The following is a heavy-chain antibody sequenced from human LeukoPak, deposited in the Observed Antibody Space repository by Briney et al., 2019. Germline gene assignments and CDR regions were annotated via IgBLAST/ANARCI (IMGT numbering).Heavy chain of an antibody. Sequence: ASVKVSCKASGGTFSSYAISWVRQAPGQGLEWMGGIIPIFGTANYAQKFQGRVTITADESTSTAYMELSSLRSEDTAVYYCARGTKGYCSSTSCLDYWGQGTLVTVSS. D-gene: IGHD2-2*01. J-gene: IGHJ4*02. CDR2: IIPIFGTA. V-gene: IGHV1-69*13. CDR3: ARGTKGYCSSTSCLDY. CDR1: GGTFSSYA.